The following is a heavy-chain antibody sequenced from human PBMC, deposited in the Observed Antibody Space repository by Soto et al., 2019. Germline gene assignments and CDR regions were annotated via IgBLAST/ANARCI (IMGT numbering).Heavy chain of an antibody. CDR1: GFTINNYD. CDR3: VRSSGWTGDY. D-gene: IGHD3-10*01. Sequence: PGGSLRLSCAASGFTINNYDIQWVRQAPGKGLEWVADLWYGGSNKYYADSVKGRFTISRDNSKNTLYLQMNSLRAEDTAVYYCVRSSGWTGDYWGQGILVTVSS. CDR2: LWYGGSNK. V-gene: IGHV3-33*01. J-gene: IGHJ4*02.